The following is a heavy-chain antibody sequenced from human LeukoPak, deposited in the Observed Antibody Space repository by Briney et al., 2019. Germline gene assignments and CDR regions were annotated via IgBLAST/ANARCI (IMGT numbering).Heavy chain of an antibody. D-gene: IGHD3-22*01. V-gene: IGHV1-69*13. CDR1: GGTFSSYA. CDR2: IIPIFGTA. CDR3: AREAHTVRNYYDSSGYYPLRY. Sequence: SVKVSCKASGGTFSSYAISWVRQAPGQGLEWMGGIIPIFGTANYAQKFQGRVTITADESTSTAYMELSSLRSEDTAVYYCAREAHTVRNYYDSSGYYPLRYWGQGTLVTVSS. J-gene: IGHJ4*02.